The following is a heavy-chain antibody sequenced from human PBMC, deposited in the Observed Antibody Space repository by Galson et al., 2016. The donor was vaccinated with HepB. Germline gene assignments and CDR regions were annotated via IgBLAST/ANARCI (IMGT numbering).Heavy chain of an antibody. V-gene: IGHV3-33*01. J-gene: IGHJ4*02. Sequence: SLRLSCAASGFNFISYGMHWVRQAPGTGLEWVAVTWFDGNYKDYAESVKGRITVSRDNTKNTLSLQLDSLRAEDTAVYHCARSREYFGSGSYLDYWGQGTLVTVSS. CDR2: TWFDGNYK. CDR3: ARSREYFGSGSYLDY. D-gene: IGHD3-10*01. CDR1: GFNFISYG.